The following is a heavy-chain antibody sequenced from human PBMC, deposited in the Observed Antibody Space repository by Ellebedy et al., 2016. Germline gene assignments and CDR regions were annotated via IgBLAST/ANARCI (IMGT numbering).Heavy chain of an antibody. J-gene: IGHJ4*02. Sequence: GESLKISCAASGFTFSSYAMSWVRQAPGKGLEWVSALSGSGGSTYYADSVKGRFTISRDNSKNTLYLQMNSLRAEDTAVYYCAKDGCGGDCYSVGGYFDYWGQGTLVTVSS. CDR1: GFTFSSYA. CDR3: AKDGCGGDCYSVGGYFDY. D-gene: IGHD2-21*02. CDR2: LSGSGGST. V-gene: IGHV3-23*01.